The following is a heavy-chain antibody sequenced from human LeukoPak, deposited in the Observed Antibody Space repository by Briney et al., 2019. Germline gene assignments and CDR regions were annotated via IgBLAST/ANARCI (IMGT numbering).Heavy chain of an antibody. CDR1: GFTVSSNY. Sequence: GGSLRLSCAASGFTVSSNYMSWVRQAPGKGLEWVSVIYSGGSTYYADSVKGRFTISRDNSKNTLYLQMNSLRAEDTAVYYCARDPPSSCSGGSCYAFDIWGQGTMVTVSS. CDR3: ARDPPSSCSGGSCYAFDI. J-gene: IGHJ3*02. V-gene: IGHV3-66*01. D-gene: IGHD2-15*01. CDR2: IYSGGST.